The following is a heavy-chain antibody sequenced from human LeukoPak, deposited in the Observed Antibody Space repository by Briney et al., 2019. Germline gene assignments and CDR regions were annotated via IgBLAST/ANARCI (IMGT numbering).Heavy chain of an antibody. CDR3: ARGYGGETALVYYYYYSMDV. Sequence: PGGSLRLSCAASGFTFSSYWMSWVRQAPGKGLEWVANIKQDGSEKYYVDSVKGRFTISRDNAKNSLYLQMNSLRDEDTAVYYCARGYGGETALVYYYYYSMDVWGIGTTVTVSS. V-gene: IGHV3-7*01. J-gene: IGHJ6*03. CDR2: IKQDGSEK. D-gene: IGHD5-18*01. CDR1: GFTFSSYW.